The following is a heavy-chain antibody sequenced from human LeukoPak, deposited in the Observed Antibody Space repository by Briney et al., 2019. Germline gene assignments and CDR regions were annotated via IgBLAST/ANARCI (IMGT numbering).Heavy chain of an antibody. D-gene: IGHD5-18*01. CDR2: IYYSGST. CDR3: ARDGYTYGSFDY. J-gene: IGHJ4*02. CDR1: GGSISSSSYF. V-gene: IGHV4-39*01. Sequence: PSETLSLTCSVSGGSISSSSYFWGWIRQPPGKGLEWIGSIYYSGSTYSNPSLKSRVTISVDTSKSQFSLKLTSVTAADTAVYYCARDGYTYGSFDYWGRGTLVTVSS.